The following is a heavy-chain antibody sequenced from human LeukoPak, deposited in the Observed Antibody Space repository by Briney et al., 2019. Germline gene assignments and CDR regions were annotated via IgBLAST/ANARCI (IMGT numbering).Heavy chain of an antibody. J-gene: IGHJ3*02. CDR1: GGSISSYY. CDR3: AREVGGNFLLDAFDI. V-gene: IGHV4-59*01. CDR2: IYYSGST. D-gene: IGHD4-23*01. Sequence: KPSETLPLTCTVSGGSISSYYWSRIRQPPGKGLEWIGYIYYSGSTNYNPSLKSRVTISVDTSKNQFSLKLSSVTAADTAVYYCAREVGGNFLLDAFDIWGQGTMVTVSS.